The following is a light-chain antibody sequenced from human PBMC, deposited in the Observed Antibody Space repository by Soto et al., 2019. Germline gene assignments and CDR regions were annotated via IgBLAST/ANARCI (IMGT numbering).Light chain of an antibody. CDR3: QQYGSSPPT. CDR2: GAS. V-gene: IGKV3-20*01. Sequence: EIVLTQSPGTLYLSPGERATLSCRASQSVSSNYLAWYQRKPGQAPRLLIYGASSRAIDIPNRFSGSGSGTHFTLTISRLEPEDFAVYYCQQYGSSPPTFGQGTKVEI. CDR1: QSVSSNY. J-gene: IGKJ1*01.